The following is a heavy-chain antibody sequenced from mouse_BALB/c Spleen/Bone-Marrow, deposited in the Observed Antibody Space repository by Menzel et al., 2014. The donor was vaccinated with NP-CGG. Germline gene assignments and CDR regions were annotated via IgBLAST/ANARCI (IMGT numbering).Heavy chain of an antibody. V-gene: IGHV1-14*01. J-gene: IGHJ2*01. Sequence: EVQLQQSGPELVKPGASVKMSCKASGYTFTSYVMHWVKQKPGQGLEWIGYINPYNDGTKYNEKFKGKATLTSDKSSSTAYMELSSLTSEDSAVYYCARPRQLGLPYYFAYWGQGTTLTVSS. CDR3: ARPRQLGLPYYFAY. CDR2: INPYNDGT. CDR1: GYTFTSYV. D-gene: IGHD3-2*01.